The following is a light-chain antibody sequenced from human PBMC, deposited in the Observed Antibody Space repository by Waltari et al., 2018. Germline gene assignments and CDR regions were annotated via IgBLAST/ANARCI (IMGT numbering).Light chain of an antibody. J-gene: IGKJ5*01. CDR1: QGISTH. V-gene: IGKV1-9*01. CDR3: QQRNNYPIT. CDR2: TAS. Sequence: DIQLTQSPSSLSASVADSVIITCRASQGISTHLAWYQQKPGKAPKLLIYTASTLQSGVPSRFSGSGSGTEFTLTISSLQPEDFAAYYCQQRNNYPITFGQGTRLEI.